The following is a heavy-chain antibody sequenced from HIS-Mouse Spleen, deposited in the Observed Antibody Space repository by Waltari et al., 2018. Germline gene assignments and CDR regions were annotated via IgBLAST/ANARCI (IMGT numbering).Heavy chain of an antibody. CDR2: VNPNRGNK. CDR3: ARGITGTTWFDP. D-gene: IGHD1-7*01. J-gene: IGHJ5*02. V-gene: IGHV1-8*01. CDR1: GYTFTSYD. Sequence: QVQLVQSGAEVTKPGASVKVSCKASGYTFTSYDINWVGQATGQGLEWRGWVNPNRGNKGYAQKFQGRVTMTRNTSISTAYMELSSLRSEDTAVYYCARGITGTTWFDPWGQGTLVTVSS.